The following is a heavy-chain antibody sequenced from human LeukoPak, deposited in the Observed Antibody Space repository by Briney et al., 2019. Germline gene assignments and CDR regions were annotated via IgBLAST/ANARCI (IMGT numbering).Heavy chain of an antibody. D-gene: IGHD5/OR15-5a*01. CDR3: ARGRTVSTRRWFDP. CDR1: GGSFSGYY. CDR2: INHSGST. Sequence: SETLSLTCAVYGGSFSGYYWSWIRQPPRKGLEWIGEINHSGSTNYYPSLKSRVTISVDTSKNQFSLTLSSVSAADTAVYYCARGRTVSTRRWFDPGGQGTLVTVSS. V-gene: IGHV4-34*01. J-gene: IGHJ5*02.